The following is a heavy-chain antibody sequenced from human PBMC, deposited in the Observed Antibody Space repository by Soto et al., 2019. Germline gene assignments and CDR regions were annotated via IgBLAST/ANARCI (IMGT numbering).Heavy chain of an antibody. V-gene: IGHV3-23*01. Sequence: EVQLLESGGGLVQPGGSLRLSCAASGFTFSNNAMTWVRQAPGRGLEFVSVISGGGGVTYYADSVKGRFTISRDNSKNTLFLQMNSLRVEDTAIYYCAKGSTESTSWYDFHYWGQGTLVTVS. CDR2: ISGGGGVT. CDR3: AKGSTESTSWYDFHY. D-gene: IGHD6-13*01. CDR1: GFTFSNNA. J-gene: IGHJ4*02.